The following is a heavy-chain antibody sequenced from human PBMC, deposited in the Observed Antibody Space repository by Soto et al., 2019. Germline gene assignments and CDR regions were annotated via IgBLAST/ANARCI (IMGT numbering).Heavy chain of an antibody. Sequence: PSETLSLTCTVSGGSISSYYWSWIRQPPGKGLEWIGYIYYSGSTNYNPSLKSRVTISVDTSKNQFSLKLSSVTAADTAVYYCARSRIAAAGITYFQHWGQGTLVTVSS. CDR3: ARSRIAAAGITYFQH. J-gene: IGHJ1*01. CDR2: IYYSGST. D-gene: IGHD6-13*01. CDR1: GGSISSYY. V-gene: IGHV4-59*01.